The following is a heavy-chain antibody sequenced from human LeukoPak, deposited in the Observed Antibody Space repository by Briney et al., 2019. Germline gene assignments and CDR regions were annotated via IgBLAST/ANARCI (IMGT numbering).Heavy chain of an antibody. CDR2: ISAYNGNT. V-gene: IGHV1-18*01. CDR3: ARGHPSGYSVYYGMDV. D-gene: IGHD5-18*01. Sequence: GASVTVSCKASGYTFTSYGISWVRQAPGQGLEWMGWISAYNGNTNYAQKLQGRVTMTTDTSTSTAYMELRSLRPDDTAVYYCARGHPSGYSVYYGMDVWGQGTTVTVSS. J-gene: IGHJ6*02. CDR1: GYTFTSYG.